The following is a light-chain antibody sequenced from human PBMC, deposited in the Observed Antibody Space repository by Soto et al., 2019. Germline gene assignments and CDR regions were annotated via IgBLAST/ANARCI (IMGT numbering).Light chain of an antibody. V-gene: IGLV2-14*01. CDR2: DVS. CDR1: SSDVGGYHY. CDR3: SSYTSSITYV. Sequence: QSVLTQPASVSGSPGQSITISCTGTSSDVGGYHYVSWYQQYSGKAPKVMIYDVSNRPSGVSNRFSGSKSGTTASLTISGLQAEDEADYYCSSYTSSITYVFGTGTKVTVL. J-gene: IGLJ1*01.